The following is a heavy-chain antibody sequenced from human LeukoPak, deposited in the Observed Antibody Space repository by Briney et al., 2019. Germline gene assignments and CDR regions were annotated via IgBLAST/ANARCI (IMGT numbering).Heavy chain of an antibody. CDR1: GYTFTGYY. Sequence: ASVKVSCKASGYTFTGYYMHWVRQAPGQGLGWMGWINPNSGGTNYAQKFQGRVTVTRNTSISTAYMELSRLRSDDTAVYYCARDRVGATPFDYWGQGTLATVSS. D-gene: IGHD1-26*01. CDR2: INPNSGGT. V-gene: IGHV1-2*02. CDR3: ARDRVGATPFDY. J-gene: IGHJ4*02.